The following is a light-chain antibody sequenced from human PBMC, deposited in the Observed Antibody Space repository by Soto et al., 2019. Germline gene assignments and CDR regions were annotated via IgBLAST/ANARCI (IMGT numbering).Light chain of an antibody. Sequence: DIHMTQSPSSLSASLGDRVTITCQASQDIGNFLNWYQQTPGKAPKLLISGASDLEAGVPSRFSGSGSGTDFTFTISSLQPEDIATYHCQQYHTLPFTFGPGTKVESK. CDR1: QDIGNF. CDR3: QQYHTLPFT. CDR2: GAS. J-gene: IGKJ3*01. V-gene: IGKV1-33*01.